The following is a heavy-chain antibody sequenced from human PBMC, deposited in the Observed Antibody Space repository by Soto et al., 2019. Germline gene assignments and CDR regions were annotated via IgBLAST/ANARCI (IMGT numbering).Heavy chain of an antibody. D-gene: IGHD6-6*01. CDR2: ISWDGGST. Sequence: SLRLSCAASGFTFDDYTMHWVRQAPGKGLEWVSLISWDGGSTYYADSVKGRFTISRDNSKNSLYLQMNSLRTEDTALYYCAKGRSSSSAGMDVWGQGTTVTVSS. CDR1: GFTFDDYT. V-gene: IGHV3-43*01. CDR3: AKGRSSSSAGMDV. J-gene: IGHJ6*02.